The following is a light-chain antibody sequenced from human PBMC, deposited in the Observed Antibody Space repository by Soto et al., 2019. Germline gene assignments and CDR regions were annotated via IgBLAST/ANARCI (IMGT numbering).Light chain of an antibody. CDR1: SSDVGGYNY. J-gene: IGLJ1*01. V-gene: IGLV2-14*01. Sequence: QSALTQPASGSGSPGQSITISCTGTSSDVGGYNYVSWYQQHPGKAPKLMIYDVINRPSGVSNRFSGSKSGNTASLTISGLQAEDEADYYCSSYTSSSTLLYVFGTGTKVTVL. CDR2: DVI. CDR3: SSYTSSSTLLYV.